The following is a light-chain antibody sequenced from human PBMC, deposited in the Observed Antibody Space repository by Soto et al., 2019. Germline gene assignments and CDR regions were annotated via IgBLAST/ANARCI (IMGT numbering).Light chain of an antibody. CDR2: GAS. CDR1: QSVSSSY. Sequence: EIGLTQSPGTLSLSPGERATLSCRASQSVSSSYLAWYQQKPGQAPRRPIYGASSRATGITDRFSGSWSGTDFTITISRLEPDDYAVYYCQQYGSSPWTFGQGTKVEIK. CDR3: QQYGSSPWT. J-gene: IGKJ1*01. V-gene: IGKV3-20*01.